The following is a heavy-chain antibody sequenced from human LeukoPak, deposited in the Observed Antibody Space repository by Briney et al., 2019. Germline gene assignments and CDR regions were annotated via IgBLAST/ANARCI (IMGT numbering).Heavy chain of an antibody. CDR2: IIPIFGTA. CDR1: GGTFSSYA. V-gene: IGHV1-69*05. J-gene: IGHJ4*02. D-gene: IGHD3-16*02. Sequence: ASVKVSCKASGGTFSSYAISWVRQAPGQGLEWMGRIIPIFGTANYAQKFQGRVTITTDESTSTAYMELSSLRSEDTAVYYCAREVDYDYVWGSYRYNPPLDYWGQGTLVTVYS. CDR3: AREVDYDYVWGSYRYNPPLDY.